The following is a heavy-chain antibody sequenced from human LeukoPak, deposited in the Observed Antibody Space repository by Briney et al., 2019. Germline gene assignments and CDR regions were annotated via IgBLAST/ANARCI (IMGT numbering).Heavy chain of an antibody. CDR1: GFTFSSYA. Sequence: GGSLRLSCAASGFTFSSYAMHWVRQAPGKGLEWVAVISYDGSNKYYADSVKGRFTISRDNSKNTLYLQMNSLRAEDTAVYYCARTEVYYYDSSGYPDYWGQGTLVTVSS. J-gene: IGHJ4*02. V-gene: IGHV3-30-3*01. D-gene: IGHD3-22*01. CDR3: ARTEVYYYDSSGYPDY. CDR2: ISYDGSNK.